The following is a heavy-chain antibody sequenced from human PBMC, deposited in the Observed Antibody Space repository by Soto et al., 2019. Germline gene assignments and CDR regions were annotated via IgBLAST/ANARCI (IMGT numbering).Heavy chain of an antibody. CDR2: ITQDGSEQ. V-gene: IGHV3-7*01. Sequence: EVHLVESGGGLVLPGGSLRLSCGASGFTFSTYWMTWVRQAPGKGLEWVANITQDGSEQYYVDSVKGRFTISRDNPKNLLYLQMNSLRAEDTAVYYCARHEGTSFGPWGQGALVIVSS. D-gene: IGHD2-2*01. CDR1: GFTFSTYW. CDR3: ARHEGTSFGP. J-gene: IGHJ5*02.